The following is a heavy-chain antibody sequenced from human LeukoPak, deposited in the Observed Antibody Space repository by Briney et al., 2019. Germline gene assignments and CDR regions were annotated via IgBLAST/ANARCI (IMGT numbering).Heavy chain of an antibody. J-gene: IGHJ4*02. V-gene: IGHV3-64D*06. Sequence: GGSLRLSCSASGFTFSSYAIHWVRQAPGKGLEYFSAIRSNGGSTYYADSVKGRFAISRDNSKNTLYLQMSSLRAEDTAVYYCAKSPYGLGTYAIAGDYWGQGTLVTVSS. CDR3: AKSPYGLGTYAIAGDY. CDR1: GFTFSSYA. CDR2: IRSNGGST. D-gene: IGHD3-10*01.